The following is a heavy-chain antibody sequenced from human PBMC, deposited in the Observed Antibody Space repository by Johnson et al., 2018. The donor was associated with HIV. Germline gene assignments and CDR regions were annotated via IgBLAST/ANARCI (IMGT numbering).Heavy chain of an antibody. CDR3: ARDPSTAAADSKDAFDI. CDR1: GFTVISNY. D-gene: IGHD6-13*01. V-gene: IGHV3-20*03. J-gene: IGHJ3*02. CDR2: IIWNGGSP. Sequence: VQLVESGGGLVQPGGSLRLSFPASGFTVISNYMSWVRQAPGKGLDWVSVIIWNGGSPGYADSVKARLPFSRDNAKNSLYLQMNSLRAEDTALYYCARDPSTAAADSKDAFDIWGQGTMVTVSS.